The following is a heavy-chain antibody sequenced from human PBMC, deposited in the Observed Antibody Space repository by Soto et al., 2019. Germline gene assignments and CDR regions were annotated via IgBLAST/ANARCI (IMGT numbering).Heavy chain of an antibody. CDR3: ASGSSWPRNWFDP. CDR2: IIPILGIA. Sequence: GASVKVSCKASGGTFSSYTISWVRQAPGQGLEWMGRIIPILGIANYAQRFQGRVTITADKSTSTACMELSSLRSEDTAVYYCASGSSWPRNWFDPWGQGTLVTVSS. CDR1: GGTFSSYT. V-gene: IGHV1-69*02. J-gene: IGHJ5*02. D-gene: IGHD6-13*01.